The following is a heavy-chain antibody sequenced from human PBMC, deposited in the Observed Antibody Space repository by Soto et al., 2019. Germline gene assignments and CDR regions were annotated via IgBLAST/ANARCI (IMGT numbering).Heavy chain of an antibody. CDR2: IWYDGSNK. J-gene: IGHJ5*02. V-gene: IGHV3-33*01. D-gene: IGHD3-10*01. CDR3: ARGGKPGTSGSYGMLGNS. Sequence: QVQLVESGGGVVQPGRSLRLSCAASGFTFSSYGMHWVRQAPGKGLEWVAVIWYDGSNKYYADSVKGRFTISRDNSKNTLYLKRNSLRAEDTAVYYCARGGKPGTSGSYGMLGNSWGQETLVTVSS. CDR1: GFTFSSYG.